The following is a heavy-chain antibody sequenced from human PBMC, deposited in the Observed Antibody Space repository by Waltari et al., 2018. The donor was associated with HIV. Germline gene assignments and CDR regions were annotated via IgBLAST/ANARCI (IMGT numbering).Heavy chain of an antibody. D-gene: IGHD3-16*01. CDR3: ARGWGWGFDY. J-gene: IGHJ4*02. CDR2: IKEDGNKK. V-gene: IGHV3-7*01. Sequence: EVQLVESGGGLVQPGGSLTLSCAVSVFTFSNYWMNWVRQAPGKGLEWVANIKEDGNKKYYVDSVKGRFTISRDNAKNSLYLQMNSLRAEDTAVYYCARGWGWGFDYWGQGTLVTVSS. CDR1: VFTFSNYW.